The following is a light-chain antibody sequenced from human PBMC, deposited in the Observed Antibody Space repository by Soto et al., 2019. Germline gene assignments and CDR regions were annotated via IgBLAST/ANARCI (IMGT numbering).Light chain of an antibody. V-gene: IGLV2-14*03. CDR3: SSYTRSGTDVV. CDR2: DVY. CDR1: SSYVGGYNY. Sequence: QSALTQPASVSGSPGQSITISCTGTSSYVGGYNYVSWYQHHPGKAPKLMIYDVYNRPSGVSNRFFGSKSGNTASLTISGLQAEDEADYYCSSYTRSGTDVVFGGGTKVTVL. J-gene: IGLJ2*01.